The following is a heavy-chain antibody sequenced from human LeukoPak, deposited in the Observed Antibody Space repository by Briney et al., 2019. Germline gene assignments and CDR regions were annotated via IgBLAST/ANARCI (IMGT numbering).Heavy chain of an antibody. V-gene: IGHV4-39*07. Sequence: SETLSLTCTVSGGSVTSSTHYWGWIRQPPGKGLEWIASIYYSGDDYYNPSLKSRVTMSVDTSKNQFSLNLTSVTAADTAVYYCAREGTTRPLDYWGQGTLVTVSS. D-gene: IGHD6-6*01. CDR2: IYYSGDD. CDR3: AREGTTRPLDY. CDR1: GGSVTSSTHY. J-gene: IGHJ4*02.